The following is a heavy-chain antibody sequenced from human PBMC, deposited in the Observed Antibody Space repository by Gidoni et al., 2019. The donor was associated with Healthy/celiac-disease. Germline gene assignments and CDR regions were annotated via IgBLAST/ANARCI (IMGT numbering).Heavy chain of an antibody. CDR1: APSFSGYY. D-gene: IGHD3-22*01. Sequence: QVQLQQWGAGLLKPSETLSLTLAMSAPSFSGYYWSWIRQSPGRGLEWIAEITHTGSTNDRPSLRSRVTISVDASKNQFSLQLRSVTAADTAVYYCARGRYHDSSGFTYWGQGTLVTVSS. V-gene: IGHV4-34*01. CDR3: ARGRYHDSSGFTY. J-gene: IGHJ4*02. CDR2: ITHTGST.